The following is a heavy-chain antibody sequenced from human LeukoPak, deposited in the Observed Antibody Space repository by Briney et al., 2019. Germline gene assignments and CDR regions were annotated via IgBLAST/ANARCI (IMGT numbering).Heavy chain of an antibody. D-gene: IGHD1-26*01. Sequence: ASVKVSCKASGYTFTSYYMHWVRQAPGQGLEWMGIINPSGGSTSYAQKLQGRVTMTTDTSTSTAYMELRSLRSDDTAVYYCARSSSGSWIWFDPWGQGTLVTVSS. J-gene: IGHJ5*02. CDR1: GYTFTSYY. CDR2: INPSGGST. V-gene: IGHV1-46*01. CDR3: ARSSSGSWIWFDP.